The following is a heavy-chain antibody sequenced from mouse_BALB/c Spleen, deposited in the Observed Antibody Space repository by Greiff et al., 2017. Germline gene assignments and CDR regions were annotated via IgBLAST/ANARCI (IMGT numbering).Heavy chain of an antibody. CDR2: ISSGGSYT. J-gene: IGHJ2*01. Sequence: EVKLMESGGGLVKPGGSLKLSCAASGFTFSSYAMSWVRQTPEKRLEWVATISSGGSYTYYPDSVKGRFTISRDNAKNTLYLQMSSLRSEDTAMYYCARHHDYDYFDYWGQGTTLTVSS. V-gene: IGHV5-9-3*01. CDR1: GFTFSSYA. CDR3: ARHHDYDYFDY. D-gene: IGHD2-4*01.